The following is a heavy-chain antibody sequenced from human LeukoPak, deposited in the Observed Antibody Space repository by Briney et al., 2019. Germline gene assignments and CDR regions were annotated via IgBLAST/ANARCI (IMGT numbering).Heavy chain of an antibody. D-gene: IGHD3-9*01. J-gene: IGHJ5*02. CDR2: ISSSSSYI. Sequence: GGSLRLSCAASGFTFSSYSMNWVRQAPGKGLEWVSSISSSSSYIYYADSVKGRFTISRDNAKNSLYLQMNSLRAEDTALYHCARVNVLRYFDWTMTYNWFDPWGQGTLVTVSS. CDR1: GFTFSSYS. V-gene: IGHV3-21*04. CDR3: ARVNVLRYFDWTMTYNWFDP.